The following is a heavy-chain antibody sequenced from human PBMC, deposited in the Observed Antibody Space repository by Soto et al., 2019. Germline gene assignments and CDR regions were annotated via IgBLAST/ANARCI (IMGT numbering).Heavy chain of an antibody. CDR2: IYHSGST. Sequence: HSESPYLTCAASSYTINIGYDWVWIRKPPGKGLEWIGSIYHSGSTYYNPSLKSRVTISVDTSKNQFSLKLSSVTAADTAVYYCARNPIAGIAAAARDYWGQGTLVTVPQ. CDR3: ARNPIAGIAAAARDY. V-gene: IGHV4-38-2*01. CDR1: SYTINIGYD. J-gene: IGHJ4*02. D-gene: IGHD6-13*01.